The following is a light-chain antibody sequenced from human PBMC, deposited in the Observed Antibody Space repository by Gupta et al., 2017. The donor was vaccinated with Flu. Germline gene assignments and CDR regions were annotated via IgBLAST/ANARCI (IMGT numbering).Light chain of an antibody. CDR3: QVWDSSSDRRV. CDR2: DDR. V-gene: IGLV3-21*02. CDR1: TVASKT. J-gene: IGLJ3*02. Sequence: GGNTVASKTVQWYQQKAGQAPVLVVYDDRDRPSGIPERFSGSNSGNTATLTISRVEAGDEADYYCQVWDSSSDRRVFGGGTKLTVL.